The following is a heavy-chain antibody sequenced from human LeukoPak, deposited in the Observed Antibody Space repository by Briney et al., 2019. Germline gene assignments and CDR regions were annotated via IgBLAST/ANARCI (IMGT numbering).Heavy chain of an antibody. CDR2: LSGSGGST. CDR3: AKDVSPRGSSSWRHFDY. Sequence: GGSLRLSCAASGFTFSNYGMSWVRQAPGKGLEWVSTLSGSGGSTYYADSVKGRFTISRDNSKNTLYLQMNSLRAEDTAVYYCAKDVSPRGSSSWRHFDYWGQGTLVTVSS. V-gene: IGHV3-23*01. D-gene: IGHD6-13*01. CDR1: GFTFSNYG. J-gene: IGHJ4*02.